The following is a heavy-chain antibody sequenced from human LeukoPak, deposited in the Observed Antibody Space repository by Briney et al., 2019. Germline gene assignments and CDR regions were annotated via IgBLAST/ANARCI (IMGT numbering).Heavy chain of an antibody. D-gene: IGHD6-13*01. CDR3: AKDRTQQPYGIFDY. CDR1: GFTFNIYA. CDR2: IGGSGDRT. J-gene: IGHJ4*02. Sequence: GGSLRLSSAASGFTFNIYAMTWVRQDPGKGLEWVSAIGGSGDRTYYADSVKGRFTISRDNSKNTLYLQMNSLRAEDTAVYYCAKDRTQQPYGIFDYWGQGTLVTVSS. V-gene: IGHV3-23*01.